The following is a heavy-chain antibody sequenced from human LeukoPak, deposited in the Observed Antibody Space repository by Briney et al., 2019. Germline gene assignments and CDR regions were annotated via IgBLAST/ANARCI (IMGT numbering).Heavy chain of an antibody. CDR3: ARDGRRGTFGDAFDL. Sequence: SQTLSLTCTVSGGSITSGNYFWSWIRQPAGKGLEWIGRTTPSGSTNYNPSLKSRVTISVDTSNNQFSLRLSSVTAADTAVYYCARDGRRGTFGDAFDLWGQGTIITVSS. D-gene: IGHD1-26*01. CDR1: GGSITSGNYF. CDR2: TTPSGST. V-gene: IGHV4-61*02. J-gene: IGHJ3*01.